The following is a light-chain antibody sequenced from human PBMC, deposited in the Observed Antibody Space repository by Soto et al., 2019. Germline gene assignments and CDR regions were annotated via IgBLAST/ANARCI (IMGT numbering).Light chain of an antibody. Sequence: QSALTQPASVSGSPGQSITISCTGTSSDVGGYNYVSWYQQHPGKAPKLIIYGVSNRPSGVSNRFSGSKSGNTASLTISGLQAEDEADYYCSSYTSSSTLYVFGTGTKVTVL. V-gene: IGLV2-14*01. J-gene: IGLJ1*01. CDR2: GVS. CDR3: SSYTSSSTLYV. CDR1: SSDVGGYNY.